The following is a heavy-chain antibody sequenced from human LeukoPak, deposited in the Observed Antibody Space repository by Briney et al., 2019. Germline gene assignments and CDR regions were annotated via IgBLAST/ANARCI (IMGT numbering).Heavy chain of an antibody. J-gene: IGHJ3*02. CDR3: ARDVEGGTFDI. CDR1: GFTFSRFW. D-gene: IGHD3-16*01. Sequence: GSLRLSCAASGFTFSRFWMNWVRQAPGRGLEWVANIDQSGGRNNYVDSVKGRFTISRDNAKNSLFLEMSSLRADDTAVYFCARDVEGGTFDIWGQGTTVTVSS. V-gene: IGHV3-7*05. CDR2: IDQSGGRN.